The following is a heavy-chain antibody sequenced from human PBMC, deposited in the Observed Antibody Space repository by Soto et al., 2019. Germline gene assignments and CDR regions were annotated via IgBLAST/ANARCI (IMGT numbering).Heavy chain of an antibody. V-gene: IGHV1-18*01. J-gene: IGHJ6*02. Sequence: QVQLVQSGAEVKKPGASVKVSCKASGYTFTSYGISWVRQAPGQGLEWMGWISAYNGNTNYAQKLQGRVTMTKDTSPSTAYMEVRSLRSDDTAVYYCARDGRWFGESNLVYYYYYGMDVWGQGTTVTVSS. D-gene: IGHD3-10*01. CDR2: ISAYNGNT. CDR3: ARDGRWFGESNLVYYYYYGMDV. CDR1: GYTFTSYG.